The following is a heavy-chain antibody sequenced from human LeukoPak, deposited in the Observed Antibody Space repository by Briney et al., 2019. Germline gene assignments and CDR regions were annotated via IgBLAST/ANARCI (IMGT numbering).Heavy chain of an antibody. CDR3: ARAAWYRPSREFDC. CDR2: INYSGKT. D-gene: IGHD6-13*01. J-gene: IGHJ4*02. Sequence: SETLSLTCTVSGGSISSGDYYWSWIRQPPGKGLEWIGYINYSGKTYYNPSLNSRAFISMDTSKNQLSMILSSVTAADTAVYYCARAAWYRPSREFDCWGQGTLVTVSS. CDR1: GGSISSGDYY. V-gene: IGHV4-30-4*01.